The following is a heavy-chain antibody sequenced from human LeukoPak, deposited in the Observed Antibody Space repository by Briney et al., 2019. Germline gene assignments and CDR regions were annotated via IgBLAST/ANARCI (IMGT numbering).Heavy chain of an antibody. CDR2: INDDGSSK. CDR1: GFTFSSDW. V-gene: IGHV3-74*01. Sequence: GGSLRLSCAASGFTFSSDWMHWVRQAPGKGLVWVSRINDDGSSKGYADSVKGRFTISRDNAKNTLYLQMNSLRAEDTAVYYCARVPGYRGYFYGMDVWGQGTTVTVSS. CDR3: ARVPGYRGYFYGMDV. J-gene: IGHJ6*02. D-gene: IGHD5-12*01.